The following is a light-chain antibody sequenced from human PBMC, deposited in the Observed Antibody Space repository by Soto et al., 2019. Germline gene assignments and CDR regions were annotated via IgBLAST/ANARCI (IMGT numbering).Light chain of an antibody. CDR1: ESIDIY. V-gene: IGKV1-39*01. Sequence: DIQMTQSPSSLSASVGDRVTITCRASESIDIYLNRYQQKPGEAPRLLVYGASTLQRGVPSRFSGSGSGTRVTLTIASLQPEDSATYFCQQSYSIPWTFGQGTKVEI. J-gene: IGKJ1*01. CDR3: QQSYSIPWT. CDR2: GAS.